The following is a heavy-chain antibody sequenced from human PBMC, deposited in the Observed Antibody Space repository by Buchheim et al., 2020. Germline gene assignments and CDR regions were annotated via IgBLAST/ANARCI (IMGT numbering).Heavy chain of an antibody. Sequence: QVQLVESGGGVVLPGRSLGLSCAASGFTFINYALHWVRQAPGKGLEWVAVVSSSGSTKFYADSVKGRFTISRDNSKHTLDLQMNSLRDEDTGVYYCARSITGRKLMDVWGQGTT. J-gene: IGHJ6*02. CDR3: ARSITGRKLMDV. V-gene: IGHV3-30-3*01. CDR1: GFTFINYA. D-gene: IGHD1-14*01. CDR2: VSSSGSTK.